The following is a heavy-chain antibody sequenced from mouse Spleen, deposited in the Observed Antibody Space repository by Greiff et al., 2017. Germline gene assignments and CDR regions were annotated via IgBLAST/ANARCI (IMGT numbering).Heavy chain of an antibody. D-gene: IGHD1-3*01. CDR1: GFTFSSYG. CDR2: ISSGGSYT. J-gene: IGHJ2*01. V-gene: IGHV5-6*01. CDR3: ARQESIYFDY. Sequence: EVQGVESGGDLVKPGGSLKLSCAASGFTFSSYGMSWVRQTPDKRLEWVATISSGGSYTYYPDSVKGRFTISRDNAKNTLYLQMSSLKSEDTAMYYCARQESIYFDYWGQGTTLTVSS.